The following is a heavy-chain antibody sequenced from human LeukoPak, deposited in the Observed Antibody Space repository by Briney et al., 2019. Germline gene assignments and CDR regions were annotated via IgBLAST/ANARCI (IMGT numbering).Heavy chain of an antibody. CDR2: IKQDGSEK. J-gene: IGHJ4*02. Sequence: GGSLRLSCAASGFTFSSHWISWVRPASGEGVEWVANIKQDGSEKYYVDSVKGRFTISRDNAKNSLYLQMNSLRAEDTAVYYCARVGGKYSSSGYWGQGTLVTVSS. D-gene: IGHD6-6*01. V-gene: IGHV3-7*01. CDR3: ARVGGKYSSSGY. CDR1: GFTFSSHW.